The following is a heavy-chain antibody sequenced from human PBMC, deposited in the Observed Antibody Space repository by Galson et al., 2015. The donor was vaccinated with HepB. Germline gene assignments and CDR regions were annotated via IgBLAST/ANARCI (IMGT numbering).Heavy chain of an antibody. V-gene: IGHV7-4-1*02. CDR1: GYTFTSYA. CDR2: INTNTGNP. Sequence: SVKVSCKASGYTFTSYAMNWVRQAPGQGLEWMGWINTNTGNPTYAQGFTGRFVFSLDTSVSTAYLQISSLKAEDTAVYYCARDLFPSAATRGGYWGQGTLVTVSS. D-gene: IGHD6-13*01. J-gene: IGHJ4*02. CDR3: ARDLFPSAATRGGY.